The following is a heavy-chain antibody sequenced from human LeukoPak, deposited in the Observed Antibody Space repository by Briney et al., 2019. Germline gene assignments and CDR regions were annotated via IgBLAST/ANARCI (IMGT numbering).Heavy chain of an antibody. Sequence: SETLSLTCTVSGGSISSYYWSWIRQPPGKGLEWIGYIYYSGSTNYNPSLKSRVTISVDTSKNQFSLKLSSVTAADTAVYYCARLGDYYDSSGYYEPFDYWGQGTLVTVSS. J-gene: IGHJ4*02. CDR2: IYYSGST. V-gene: IGHV4-59*08. CDR3: ARLGDYYDSSGYYEPFDY. CDR1: GGSISSYY. D-gene: IGHD3-22*01.